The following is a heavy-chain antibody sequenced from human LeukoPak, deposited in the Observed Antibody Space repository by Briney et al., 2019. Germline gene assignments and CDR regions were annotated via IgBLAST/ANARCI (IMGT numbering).Heavy chain of an antibody. J-gene: IGHJ5*02. V-gene: IGHV4-30-4*01. CDR1: GGSISSGDYY. D-gene: IGHD6-6*01. CDR3: ARGWIAARFARYNWFDP. CDR2: INHSGST. Sequence: SQTLSLTCTVSGGSISSGDYYWSWIRQPPGKGLEWIGEINHSGSTNYNPSLKSRVTISVDTSKNQFSLKLSSVTAADTAVYYCARGWIAARFARYNWFDPWGQGTLVTVSS.